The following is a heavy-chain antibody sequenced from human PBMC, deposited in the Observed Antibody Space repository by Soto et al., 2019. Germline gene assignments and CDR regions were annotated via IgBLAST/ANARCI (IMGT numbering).Heavy chain of an antibody. V-gene: IGHV3-23*01. CDR3: VKDLSALVRGVIPTGMDV. CDR2: ICDIGTT. Sequence: PGGSLRLSCKASGFLFSRYAMSWVRQAPGKVLEWVSVICDIGTTYYADFLKGRFTVSRDNSKDTLYLQMNSLRADDTAIYYCVKDLSALVRGVIPTGMDVWGQGTTVNVSS. D-gene: IGHD3-10*01. J-gene: IGHJ6*02. CDR1: GFLFSRYA.